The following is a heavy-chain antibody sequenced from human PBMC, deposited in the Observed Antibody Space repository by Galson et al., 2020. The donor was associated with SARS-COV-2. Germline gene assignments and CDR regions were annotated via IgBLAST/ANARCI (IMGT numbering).Heavy chain of an antibody. CDR2: IVVRSGKT. V-gene: IGHV1-58*01. Sequence: KISCKTSGFRFTASAVQWVRQARGQRLEWIGWIVVRSGKTNYAQNFQERVTITRNMSTTTAYMELSSLRSEDTAVYYCAAFVGNNPAYWGQGTLVSVSS. D-gene: IGHD1-26*01. J-gene: IGHJ4*02. CDR3: AAFVGNNPAY. CDR1: GFRFTASA.